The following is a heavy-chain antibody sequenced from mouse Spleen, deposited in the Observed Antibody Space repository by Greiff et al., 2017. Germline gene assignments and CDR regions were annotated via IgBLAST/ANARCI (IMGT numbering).Heavy chain of an antibody. D-gene: IGHD2-1*01. Sequence: VQLQQPGAELVKPGASVKLSCKASGYTFTSYWMQWVKQRPGQGLEWIGEIDPSDSYTNYNQKFKGKATLTVDTSSSTAYMQLSSLTSEDSAVYYCARYGVTGYFDYWGQGTTLTVSS. V-gene: IGHV1-50*01. CDR3: ARYGVTGYFDY. J-gene: IGHJ2*01. CDR2: IDPSDSYT. CDR1: GYTFTSYW.